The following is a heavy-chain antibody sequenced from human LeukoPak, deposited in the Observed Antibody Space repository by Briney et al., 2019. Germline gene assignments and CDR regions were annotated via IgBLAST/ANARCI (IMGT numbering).Heavy chain of an antibody. CDR3: ARDPGFYGSGTKGAFDI. V-gene: IGHV4-59*12. Sequence: PSETLFLTCTVSGGSISSYYWSWIRQPPGKGLEWIGYINYSGGTNYNPSLESRVTMSVDTSKNQFSLKLSSVTTADTAVYYCARDPGFYGSGTKGAFDILGQGTKVTVSS. J-gene: IGHJ3*02. CDR1: GGSISSYY. CDR2: INYSGGT. D-gene: IGHD3-10*01.